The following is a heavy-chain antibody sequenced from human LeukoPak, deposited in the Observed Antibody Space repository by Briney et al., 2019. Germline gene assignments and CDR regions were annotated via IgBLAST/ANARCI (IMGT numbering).Heavy chain of an antibody. V-gene: IGHV4-34*01. J-gene: IGHJ4*02. Sequence: SGTLSLTCAVYGGSFSGYYWSWIRQPPGKGLEWIGEINHSGSTNYNPSLKSRVTISVDTSKNQFSLKLSSVTAADTAVYYCATRASSSSGNYWGQGTLVTVSS. D-gene: IGHD6-6*01. CDR2: INHSGST. CDR1: GGSFSGYY. CDR3: ATRASSSSGNY.